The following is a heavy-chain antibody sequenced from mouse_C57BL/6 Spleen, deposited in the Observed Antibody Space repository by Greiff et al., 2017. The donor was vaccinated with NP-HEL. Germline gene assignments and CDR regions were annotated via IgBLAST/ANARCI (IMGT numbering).Heavy chain of an antibody. J-gene: IGHJ1*03. Sequence: QVQLQQSGAELVKPGASVKLSCKASGYTFTSYWMHWVKQRPGQGLEWIGMIHPNSGSTNYNEKFKSKATLTVDKSSSTAYMQLSSLTSEDSAVYYCAGDYDRYFDVWGTGTTVTVSS. CDR2: IHPNSGST. D-gene: IGHD2-4*01. V-gene: IGHV1-64*01. CDR1: GYTFTSYW. CDR3: AGDYDRYFDV.